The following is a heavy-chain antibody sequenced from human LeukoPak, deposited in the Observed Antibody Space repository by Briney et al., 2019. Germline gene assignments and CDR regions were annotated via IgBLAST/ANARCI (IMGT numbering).Heavy chain of an antibody. J-gene: IGHJ6*02. CDR3: ARQSIWFGESSYYFYSGMDV. D-gene: IGHD3-10*01. CDR1: GYSFTNYW. CDR2: INPDDSEI. Sequence: GEPLKISCKGSGYSFTNYWIGWVRQTPGKGLEWMGIINPDDSEIKYSPSFQGQVTISADKSISAAYLQWNSLKASDTAIYYCARQSIWFGESSYYFYSGMDVWGQGTTVTVSS. V-gene: IGHV5-51*01.